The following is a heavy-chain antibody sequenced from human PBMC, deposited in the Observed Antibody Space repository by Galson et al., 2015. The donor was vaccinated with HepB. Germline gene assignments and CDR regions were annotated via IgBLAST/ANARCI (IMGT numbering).Heavy chain of an antibody. CDR1: GYSFTSYW. Sequence: QSGAEVKKPGESLRISCTGSGYSFTSYWISWVRQMPGKGLEWMGRIDPSDSYTNYSPSFQGHVTISADKSISTAYLQWSSLKASDTAMYYCARRRFSSNYYGSSPKGAFDPWGQGTLVTVSS. J-gene: IGHJ5*02. CDR2: IDPSDSYT. CDR3: ARRRFSSNYYGSSPKGAFDP. D-gene: IGHD3-22*01. V-gene: IGHV5-10-1*01.